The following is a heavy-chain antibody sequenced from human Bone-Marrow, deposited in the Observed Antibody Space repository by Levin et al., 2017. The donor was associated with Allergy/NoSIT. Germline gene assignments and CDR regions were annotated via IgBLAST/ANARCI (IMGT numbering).Heavy chain of an antibody. J-gene: IGHJ4*02. D-gene: IGHD2-21*01. CDR3: ARNIPVTDLGY. Sequence: ETLSLTCAASGFSVSYNYMTWVRQAPGKGLEWVSVIYSGGDTYYAESVKGRFTISRDNSKNTLYLQMNSLRAEDTAVYYCARNIPVTDLGYWGQGTLVTVSS. V-gene: IGHV3-53*01. CDR2: IYSGGDT. CDR1: GFSVSYNY.